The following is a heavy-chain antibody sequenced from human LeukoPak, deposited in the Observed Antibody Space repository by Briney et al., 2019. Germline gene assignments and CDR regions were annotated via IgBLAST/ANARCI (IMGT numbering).Heavy chain of an antibody. CDR1: GFTFSSYG. Sequence: GGSLRLSCAASGFTFSSYGMHWVRQAPGKGLEWVAVIWYDGSNKYYADSVKGRFTISRDNFKNTLYLQMNSLRAEDTAVYYCAKDYHTYSSSAFDYWGQGTLVTVSS. D-gene: IGHD6-6*01. J-gene: IGHJ4*02. CDR2: IWYDGSNK. CDR3: AKDYHTYSSSAFDY. V-gene: IGHV3-33*06.